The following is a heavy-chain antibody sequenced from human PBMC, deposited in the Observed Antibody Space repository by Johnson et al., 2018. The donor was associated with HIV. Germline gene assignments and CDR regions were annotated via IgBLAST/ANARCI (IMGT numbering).Heavy chain of an antibody. J-gene: IGHJ3*02. CDR2: IKEDGGRK. D-gene: IGHD3-10*01. V-gene: IGHV3-7*05. Sequence: AHLVESGGGLVQPGGSLRLSCAASRFTFGSNWMNWVRQAPGKGLQWVANIKEDGGRKYYVDSVRGRFTISRDNAKNSLYLQMNSLRVEDTAVYYCARPIARGASDIWGQGTMVTVSS. CDR1: RFTFGSNW. CDR3: ARPIARGASDI.